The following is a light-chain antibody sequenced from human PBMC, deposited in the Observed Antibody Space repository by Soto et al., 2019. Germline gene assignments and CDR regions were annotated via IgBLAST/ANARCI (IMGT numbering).Light chain of an antibody. CDR1: QSVSSY. V-gene: IGKV3-11*01. CDR3: QQRSNWLIT. J-gene: IGKJ3*01. CDR2: DAS. Sequence: EIVLTQSPATLSLFPGERATLSCRASQSVSSYLAWYQQKPGQAPRLLIYDASNRATGIPARFSGSGSGTDFTLTIRSLEPEDFAVYYCQQRSNWLITFGPGTKVDIK.